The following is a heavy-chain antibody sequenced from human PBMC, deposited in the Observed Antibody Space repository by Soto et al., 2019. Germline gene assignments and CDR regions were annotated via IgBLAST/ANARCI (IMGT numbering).Heavy chain of an antibody. J-gene: IGHJ4*02. CDR2: IYYSGST. V-gene: IGHV4-39*01. D-gene: IGHD6-13*01. CDR1: GGSISSSSYY. Sequence: QLQLQESGPGLVKPSETLSLTCTVSGGSISSSSYYWGWIRQPPGKGLEWIGSIYYSGSTYYNPSLKSRVTISVDTSKNQFSLKLSSVTAADTAVYYCARHDRNEINYSSSWYAFDYWGQGTLVTVSS. CDR3: ARHDRNEINYSSSWYAFDY.